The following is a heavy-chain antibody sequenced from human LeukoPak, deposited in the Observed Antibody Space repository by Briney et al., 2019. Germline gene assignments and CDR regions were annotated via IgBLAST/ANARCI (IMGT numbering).Heavy chain of an antibody. D-gene: IGHD3-10*01. CDR2: LFHSGIT. V-gene: IGHV4-38-2*02. Sequence: SETLSLTCTVSGYSISSGYYWGWIRQPPGKGLEWIGSLFHSGITSYNPSLKSRVTISVDTSKNQFSLKLSSVTAADTAVYYCARVSLVRGAPDYYFDYWGQGTLVTVSS. CDR3: ARVSLVRGAPDYYFDY. CDR1: GYSISSGYY. J-gene: IGHJ4*02.